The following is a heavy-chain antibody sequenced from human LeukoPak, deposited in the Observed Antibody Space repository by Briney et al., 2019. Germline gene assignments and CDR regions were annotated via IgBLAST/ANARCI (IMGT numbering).Heavy chain of an antibody. V-gene: IGHV3-21*01. CDR2: ISGPSNYI. Sequence: GGSLRLSCAASGFTFSSYSMNWVRQAPGKGLEWVSSISGPSNYIYCADSMKGRFIISRDNAKNLLYLQMNSLRAEDTAVYYCARGPAYSNYDWFDPWGQGTLVTVSS. J-gene: IGHJ5*02. D-gene: IGHD4-11*01. CDR1: GFTFSSYS. CDR3: ARGPAYSNYDWFDP.